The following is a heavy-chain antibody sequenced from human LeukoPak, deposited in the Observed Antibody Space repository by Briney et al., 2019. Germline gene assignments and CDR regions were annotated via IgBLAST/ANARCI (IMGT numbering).Heavy chain of an antibody. CDR2: IYPGDSDT. CDR3: ARQYYDSSGYYPYFDY. D-gene: IGHD3-22*01. Sequence: GESLKISCKGSGCSFTNYWIAWVRQMPGKGLEWMGIIYPGDSDTRYSPSFQGQVTISADKSITTAYLQWSSLKASDTAMYYCARQYYDSSGYYPYFDYWGQGTLVTVSS. J-gene: IGHJ4*02. V-gene: IGHV5-51*01. CDR1: GCSFTNYW.